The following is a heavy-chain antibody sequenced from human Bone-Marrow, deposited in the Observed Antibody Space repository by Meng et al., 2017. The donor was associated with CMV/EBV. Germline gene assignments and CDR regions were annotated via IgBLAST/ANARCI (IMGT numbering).Heavy chain of an antibody. CDR3: AKDGDTDFWSGYTAYYFDY. D-gene: IGHD3-3*01. CDR1: GFTVSSNY. CDR2: IYSGGST. J-gene: IGHJ4*02. Sequence: GESLKISCAASGFTVSSNYMSWVRQAPGKGLEWVSVIYSGGSTYYADSVKGRFTISRDNSKNTLYLQMNSLRAEDTAVYYCAKDGDTDFWSGYTAYYFDYWGQGTLVTVSS. V-gene: IGHV3-53*05.